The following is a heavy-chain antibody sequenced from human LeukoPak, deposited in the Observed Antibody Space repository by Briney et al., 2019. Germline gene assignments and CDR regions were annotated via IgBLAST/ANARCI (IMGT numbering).Heavy chain of an antibody. Sequence: SETLSLTCAVYGGSFSGYYWSWIRQPPGKGLEWIGEINHSESTNYNPSLKSRVTMSVDTSKNQFSLKLSSVTAADTAVYYCARRNMVRGVYDLFFDYWAREPWSPSPQ. V-gene: IGHV4-34*01. CDR2: INHSEST. J-gene: IGHJ4*02. D-gene: IGHD3-10*01. CDR1: GGSFSGYY. CDR3: ARRNMVRGVYDLFFDY.